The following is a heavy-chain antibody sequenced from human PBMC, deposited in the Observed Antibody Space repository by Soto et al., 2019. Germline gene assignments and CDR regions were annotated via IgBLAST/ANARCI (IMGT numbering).Heavy chain of an antibody. V-gene: IGHV4-34*01. J-gene: IGHJ4*02. CDR1: GGSFSGYY. CDR3: ARHRTSVVTQAYFDV. CDR2: IYYSGST. Sequence: PSETLSLTCAVYGGSFSGYYWSWIRQPPGKGLEWIGSIYYSGSTYNNPSLRSRVSMSIDTSKDQFSLKLKSVTAADTALYFCARHRTSVVTQAYFDVWGPGSLVTVSS. D-gene: IGHD2-21*02.